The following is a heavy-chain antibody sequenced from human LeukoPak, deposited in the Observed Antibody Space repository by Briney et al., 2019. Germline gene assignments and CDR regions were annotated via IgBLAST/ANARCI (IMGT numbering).Heavy chain of an antibody. CDR2: IIPIFGTA. Sequence: GASVKVSCKASGGTFSSHTINWVRQAPGQGLEWMGGIIPIFGTANYAQKFQGRVTITAVESTSTAYMEVSSLRSEDTAVYYCARGWLAETLVVNSFNYWGQGTLVNGSS. CDR1: GGTFSSHT. CDR3: ARGWLAETLVVNSFNY. V-gene: IGHV1-69*13. D-gene: IGHD2-15*01. J-gene: IGHJ4*02.